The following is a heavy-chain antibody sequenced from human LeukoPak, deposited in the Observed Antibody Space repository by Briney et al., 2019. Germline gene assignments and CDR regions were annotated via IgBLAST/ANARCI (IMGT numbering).Heavy chain of an antibody. J-gene: IGHJ4*02. Sequence: PSETLSLTCTVSGGSISGYYWSWIRQPPGKGLEWIGYIYYSGSTNYNPSLKSRVTISVDTSKNQFSLKLSSVTAADTAVYYCASDSGYDSSGYFDYWGQGTLVTVSS. D-gene: IGHD3-22*01. CDR2: IYYSGST. V-gene: IGHV4-59*01. CDR3: ASDSGYDSSGYFDY. CDR1: GGSISGYY.